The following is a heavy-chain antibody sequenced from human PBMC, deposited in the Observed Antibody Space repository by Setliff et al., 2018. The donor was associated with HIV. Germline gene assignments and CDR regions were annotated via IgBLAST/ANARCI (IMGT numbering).Heavy chain of an antibody. CDR3: ARDPMAPDRYFDY. CDR1: GGSISSSSYY. J-gene: IGHJ4*02. Sequence: SETLSLTCTVSGGSISSSSYYWGWIRQPPGKGLEWIGSIYYSGSTYYNPSLKSRVTISVDTSKNQFSLKLSSVTAADTAVYYCARDPMAPDRYFDYWGQGTLVTVSS. D-gene: IGHD2-8*01. CDR2: IYYSGST. V-gene: IGHV4-39*07.